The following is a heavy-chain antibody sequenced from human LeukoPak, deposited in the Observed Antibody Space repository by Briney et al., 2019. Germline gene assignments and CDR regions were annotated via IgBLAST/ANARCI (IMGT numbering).Heavy chain of an antibody. CDR3: ATDRLGYCSGGSCYQRDY. CDR1: GYTLTELS. J-gene: IGHJ4*02. CDR2: FDPEDGET. Sequence: GASVKVSCKVSGYTLTELSMHWVRQAPGKGLEWMGGFDPEDGETIYAQKFQGRVTMTEDTSTDTAYMELSSLRSEDTAVYYCATDRLGYCSGGSCYQRDYWGQGTLVTVSS. V-gene: IGHV1-24*01. D-gene: IGHD2-15*01.